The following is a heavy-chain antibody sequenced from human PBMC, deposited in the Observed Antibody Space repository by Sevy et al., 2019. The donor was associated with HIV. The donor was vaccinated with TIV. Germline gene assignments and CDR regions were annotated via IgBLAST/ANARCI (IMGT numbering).Heavy chain of an antibody. CDR3: AKNGRRGGQLGDFDY. CDR1: GFTFSSYA. J-gene: IGHJ4*02. D-gene: IGHD3-10*01. V-gene: IGHV3-23*01. Sequence: GGSLRLSCAASGFTFSSYAMSWVRQAPGKGLEWVSAISGSGGSTYYADSVKGRFTISRDNSKNTLYLQMNSLRAEDTAGYYCAKNGRRGGQLGDFDYWGQGTLVTVSS. CDR2: ISGSGGST.